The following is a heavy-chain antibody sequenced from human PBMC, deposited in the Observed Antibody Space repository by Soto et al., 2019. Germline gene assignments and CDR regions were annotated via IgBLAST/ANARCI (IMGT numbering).Heavy chain of an antibody. D-gene: IGHD3-10*01. CDR2: IGTAGDT. V-gene: IGHV3-13*01. CDR3: ARDSSVAREYYYYGMDV. CDR1: GFTFSSYG. Sequence: GGSLRLSCAASGFTFSSYGMHWARQATGKGLEWVSAIGTAGDTYYPGSVKGRFTISRENAKNSLYLQMNSLRAEDTAVYYCARDSSVAREYYYYGMDVWGQGTTVTVS. J-gene: IGHJ6*02.